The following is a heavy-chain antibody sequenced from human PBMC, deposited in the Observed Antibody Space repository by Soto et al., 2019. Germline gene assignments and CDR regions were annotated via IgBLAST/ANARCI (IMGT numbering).Heavy chain of an antibody. CDR2: IYYSGST. Sequence: SETLSLTCTVSGGSISSSSCYWGWIRQPPGKGLEWIGSIYYSGSTYYNPSLKSRVTISVDTSKNQFSLKLSSVTAADTAVYYCASGGYDFWSGYPYWGQGTLVTVSS. V-gene: IGHV4-39*01. J-gene: IGHJ4*02. D-gene: IGHD3-3*01. CDR3: ASGGYDFWSGYPY. CDR1: GGSISSSSCY.